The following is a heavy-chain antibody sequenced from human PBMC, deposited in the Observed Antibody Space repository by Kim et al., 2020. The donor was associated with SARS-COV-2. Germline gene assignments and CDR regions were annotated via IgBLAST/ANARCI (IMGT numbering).Heavy chain of an antibody. CDR3: AKGEYYHSPYYYGMDV. Sequence: DPVKGRVTISRDNAKNTVYLQRNSLRAEDTAVYYCAKGEYYHSPYYYGMDVWGQGTTVTVSS. D-gene: IGHD1-26*01. V-gene: IGHV3-30*02. J-gene: IGHJ6*02.